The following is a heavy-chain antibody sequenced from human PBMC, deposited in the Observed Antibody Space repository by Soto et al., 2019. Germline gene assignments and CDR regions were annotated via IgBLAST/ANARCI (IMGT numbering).Heavy chain of an antibody. CDR1: GFTFSNYA. CDR2: ISASDGNT. J-gene: IGHJ4*02. D-gene: IGHD4-17*01. CDR3: VNVLHGDYLSPY. Sequence: EMQLLESGGGLVQPGGSLRLSCAASGFTFSNYAMNWVRQAPGKGLEWVSLISASDGNTHYADSVKGRFTISRDNSKITLYLQMNSLRAVDTDVYYFVNVLHGDYLSPYWGQGTLVIVFS. V-gene: IGHV3-23*01.